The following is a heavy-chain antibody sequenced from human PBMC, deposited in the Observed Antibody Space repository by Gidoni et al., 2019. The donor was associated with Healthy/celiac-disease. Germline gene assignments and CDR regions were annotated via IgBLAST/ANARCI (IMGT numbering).Heavy chain of an antibody. CDR3: ASGIELVSHYYYYGMDV. D-gene: IGHD1-26*01. J-gene: IGHJ6*02. Sequence: QVQLVESGGGVVQPGRSLRLSCAASGFTFSSYGMHWVRQAPGKGLEWVAVIWYDGSNKYYADSVKGRFTISRDNSKNTLYLQMNSLRAEDTAVYYCASGIELVSHYYYYGMDVWGQGTTVTVSS. V-gene: IGHV3-33*01. CDR2: IWYDGSNK. CDR1: GFTFSSYG.